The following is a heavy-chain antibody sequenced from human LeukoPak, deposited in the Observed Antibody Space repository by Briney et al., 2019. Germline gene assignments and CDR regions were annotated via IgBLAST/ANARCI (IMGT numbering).Heavy chain of an antibody. CDR1: GGSISSYY. D-gene: IGHD3-22*01. CDR3: ARRNSSGYSYWFDP. V-gene: IGHV4-4*09. J-gene: IGHJ5*02. CDR2: IYTSGST. Sequence: SETLSLTCTVSGGSISSYYWSWIRQPPGKGLEWIGYIYTSGSTNYNPSLKSRVTISVDTSKNQFSLKLSSVTAADTAVYYCARRNSSGYSYWFDPWGQGTLATVSS.